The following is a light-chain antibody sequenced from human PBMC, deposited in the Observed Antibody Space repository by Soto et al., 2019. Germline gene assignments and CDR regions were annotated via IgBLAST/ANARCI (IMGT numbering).Light chain of an antibody. J-gene: IGKJ1*01. Sequence: DIQMTQSPSTLSASVGYRVTSTGLASQSLRSPLPSHQQTPGKAPTLLIYDASSLDSGVPSRFSGSGSGTEFPLTISSLQPDDFATYYCQQYNSYRTFGQGTKVDIK. V-gene: IGKV1-5*01. CDR1: QSLRSP. CDR2: DAS. CDR3: QQYNSYRT.